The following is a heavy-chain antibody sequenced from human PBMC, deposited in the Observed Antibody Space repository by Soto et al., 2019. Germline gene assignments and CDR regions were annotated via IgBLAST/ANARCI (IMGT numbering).Heavy chain of an antibody. CDR2: ISGSGGST. CDR3: ARRSSGWYFDY. Sequence: PGRSLRLSCAAAGFTFSSYAMSWVRQAPGKGLEWVSAISGSGGSTCYADSVKGRFTISRDNSKNTLYLQMNSLRAEDTAVYYCARRSSGWYFDYWGQGTLVTVTS. CDR1: GFTFSSYA. J-gene: IGHJ4*02. V-gene: IGHV3-23*01. D-gene: IGHD6-19*01.